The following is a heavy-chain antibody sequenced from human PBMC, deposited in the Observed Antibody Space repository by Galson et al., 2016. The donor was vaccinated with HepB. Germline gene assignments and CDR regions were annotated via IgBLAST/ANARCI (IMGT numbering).Heavy chain of an antibody. CDR2: IYWDDNR. Sequence: PALVKPTQTLTLTCTFSGFSLKNNGEGVGWIRQPPGKALEWVAVIYWDDNRRYSPSLKTRLTITKDTSKNEVVLTMTNMAPADTATYYCARRYRRLGATLFDSWGQGTLVTVSS. D-gene: IGHD1-26*01. CDR1: GFSLKNNGEG. V-gene: IGHV2-5*02. J-gene: IGHJ4*02. CDR3: ARRYRRLGATLFDS.